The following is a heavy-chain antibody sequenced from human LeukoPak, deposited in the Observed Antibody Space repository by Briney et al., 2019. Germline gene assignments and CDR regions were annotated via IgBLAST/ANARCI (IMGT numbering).Heavy chain of an antibody. CDR3: ARDSEQQLVMEYFDY. V-gene: IGHV3-48*01. J-gene: IGHJ4*02. Sequence: PGGSLRLSCAASEFTFSSYSMNWVRQAPGKGLEWVSYITNSGNSKSYADSVKGRFTISRDNTKNSLYLQMNGLRAEDTAVYYCARDSEQQLVMEYFDYWGQGTLVTVSS. CDR2: ITNSGNSK. D-gene: IGHD6-13*01. CDR1: EFTFSSYS.